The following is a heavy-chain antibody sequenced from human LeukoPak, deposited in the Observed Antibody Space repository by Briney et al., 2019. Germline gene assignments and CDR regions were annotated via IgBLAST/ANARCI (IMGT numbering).Heavy chain of an antibody. CDR1: GGSFSGYY. V-gene: IGHV4-34*01. CDR2: INHSGST. J-gene: IGHJ3*02. Sequence: SETLSLTCAVYGGSFSGYYWSWIRQPPGKGLEWIGEINHSGSTNYNPSLKSRVTISVDTSKNQFSLKLSSVTAADTAVYYCARGKEVLRYFDWLPIDAFDIWGQGTLVTVSS. D-gene: IGHD3-9*01. CDR3: ARGKEVLRYFDWLPIDAFDI.